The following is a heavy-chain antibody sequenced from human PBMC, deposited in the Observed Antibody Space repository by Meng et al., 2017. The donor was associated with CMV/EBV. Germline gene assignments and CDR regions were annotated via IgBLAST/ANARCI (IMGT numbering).Heavy chain of an antibody. CDR2: ISAYNENT. D-gene: IGHD2-15*01. CDR3: ARAHLGDWFDP. Sequence: SCKASGYTFTNYVISWVRQAPGQGLEWMGWISAYNENTNYAQKLQGRVTMTTDTSTTTAYMELRSLRSDDTAVYYCARAHLGDWFDPWGQGTLVTVSS. V-gene: IGHV1-18*01. J-gene: IGHJ5*02. CDR1: GYTFTNYV.